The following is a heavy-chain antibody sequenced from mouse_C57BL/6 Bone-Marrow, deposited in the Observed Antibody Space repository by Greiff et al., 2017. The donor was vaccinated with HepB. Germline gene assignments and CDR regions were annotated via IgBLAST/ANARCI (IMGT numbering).Heavy chain of an antibody. CDR2: ISDGGSYT. J-gene: IGHJ2*01. D-gene: IGHD1-1*02. Sequence: DVMLVESRGGLVKPGGSLKLSCAASGFTFSSYAMSWVRQTPEKRLEWVATISDGGSYTYYPDNVKGRFTISRDNAKNNLYLQMSHLKSEDTAMYYCAREYYDSDYWGQGTTLTVSS. CDR1: GFTFSSYA. V-gene: IGHV5-4*01. CDR3: AREYYDSDY.